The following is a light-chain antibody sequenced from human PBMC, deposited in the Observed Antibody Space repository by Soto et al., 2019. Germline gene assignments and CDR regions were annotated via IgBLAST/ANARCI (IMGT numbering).Light chain of an antibody. Sequence: PGERVTLSCRASQSVSSSYLTWYQQKPGQAPRLLIYGASTRATSIPARFSGSGSGTDFTLTISSLQPEDFAVYYCQQDYNLPGTFGQGTKV. V-gene: IGKV3D-7*01. CDR2: GAS. CDR1: QSVSSSY. J-gene: IGKJ1*01. CDR3: QQDYNLPGT.